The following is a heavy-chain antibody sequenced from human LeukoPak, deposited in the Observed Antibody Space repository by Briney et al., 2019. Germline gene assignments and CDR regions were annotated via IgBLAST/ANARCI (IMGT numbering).Heavy chain of an antibody. J-gene: IGHJ5*02. CDR2: IYYSGST. Sequence: SETLSLPCTVSGGSISSSSYYWGWIRQPPGKGLEWVGSIYYSGSTYYNPSLKSRVTKSVDRSENQFSLKLSSVTAAYTAVYYWARHRVSEYYDSSGYYGLSWFDPWGQGTLVTVSS. CDR1: GGSISSSSYY. CDR3: ARHRVSEYYDSSGYYGLSWFDP. D-gene: IGHD3-22*01. V-gene: IGHV4-39*01.